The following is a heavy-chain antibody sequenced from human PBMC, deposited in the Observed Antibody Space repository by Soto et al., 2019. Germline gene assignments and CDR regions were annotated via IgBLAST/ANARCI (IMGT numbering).Heavy chain of an antibody. CDR2: INHSGST. D-gene: IGHD2-2*01. CDR1: GGSFSVSY. V-gene: IGHV4-34*01. CDR3: ARNCSTTSCEICGFDY. J-gene: IGHJ4*02. Sequence: SETLSLTCAVYGGSFSVSYWSWIRQPPGKGLEWIGEINHSGSTNYSPSLKSRVTISVDTPKNQFSLKMSSVTAANTAVHYCARNCSTTSCEICGFDYWGQGTLVTVSS.